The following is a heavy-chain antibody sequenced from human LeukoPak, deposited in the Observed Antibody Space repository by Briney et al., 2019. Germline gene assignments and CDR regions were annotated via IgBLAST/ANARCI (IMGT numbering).Heavy chain of an antibody. CDR2: ISSSSSYI. CDR3: ARDLSYYDSSGEVDY. Sequence: GGSLRLSCAASGFTFSSYAMSWVRQAPGKGLEWVSSISSSSSYIYYADSVKGRFTISRDNAKNSLYLQMNSLRAEDTAVYYCARDLSYYDSSGEVDYWGQGTLVTVSS. CDR1: GFTFSSYA. V-gene: IGHV3-21*01. J-gene: IGHJ4*02. D-gene: IGHD3-22*01.